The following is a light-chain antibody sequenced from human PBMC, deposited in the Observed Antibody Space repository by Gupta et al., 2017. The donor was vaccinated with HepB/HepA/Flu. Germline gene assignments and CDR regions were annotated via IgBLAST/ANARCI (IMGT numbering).Light chain of an antibody. CDR2: DVS. Sequence: QSALTQPASGSGSPGQSTTTSCSGTSSDVGGYNYVSWYQQHPGKAPKLMIYDVSNRPSGVSYRFSGSKSGNTASLTISGLQAEDEADYYCSAYTGSSLIFGGGTKLTVL. J-gene: IGLJ2*01. CDR1: SSDVGGYNY. V-gene: IGLV2-14*03. CDR3: SAYTGSSLI.